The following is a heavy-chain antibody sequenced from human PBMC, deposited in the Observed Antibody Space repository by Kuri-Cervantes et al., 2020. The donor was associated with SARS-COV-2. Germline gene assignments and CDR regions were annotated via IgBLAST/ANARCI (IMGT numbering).Heavy chain of an antibody. D-gene: IGHD6-19*01. CDR3: ARALIAVAGKNYYGMDV. Sequence: ASVKVSCKASGYTFTGYYMRWVRQAPGQGLEWMGRINPNSGGTNYAQKFQGRVTMTRDTSICTAYMELSRLRSDDTAVYYCARALIAVAGKNYYGMDVWGQGTTVTVSS. V-gene: IGHV1-2*06. J-gene: IGHJ6*02. CDR2: INPNSGGT. CDR1: GYTFTGYY.